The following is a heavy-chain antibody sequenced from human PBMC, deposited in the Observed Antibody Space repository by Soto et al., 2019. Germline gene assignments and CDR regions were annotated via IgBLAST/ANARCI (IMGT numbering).Heavy chain of an antibody. Sequence: GGSLRLSCAASGFIFENFGMSWVRQAPGKGLEWISSISGSGFKKYYAYSVKGRFTISRDNSKSTVYLELNNLSAEDTAVYHCSSNQGAELVPLVTVDWFDPWGQGSVVTVSS. CDR3: SSNQGAELVPLVTVDWFDP. CDR1: GFIFENFG. CDR2: ISGSGFKK. J-gene: IGHJ5*02. D-gene: IGHD1-26*01. V-gene: IGHV3-23*01.